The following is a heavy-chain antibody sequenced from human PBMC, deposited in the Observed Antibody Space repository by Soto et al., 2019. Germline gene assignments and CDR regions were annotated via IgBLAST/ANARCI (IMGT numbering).Heavy chain of an antibody. Sequence: QVHLVQSGAEVKKPGSSVKVSCKASGGSFNNHAFNWVRQAPEQGLEWMGGIIPIIGTPNHAQKFQGRVKISADKSTRTVYLELRSLISDDTAVYYCTRDLEFRDGNISHLDYWGQGTLVTVSS. CDR1: GGSFNNHA. CDR2: IIPIIGTP. CDR3: TRDLEFRDGNISHLDY. V-gene: IGHV1-69*06. D-gene: IGHD3-3*01. J-gene: IGHJ4*02.